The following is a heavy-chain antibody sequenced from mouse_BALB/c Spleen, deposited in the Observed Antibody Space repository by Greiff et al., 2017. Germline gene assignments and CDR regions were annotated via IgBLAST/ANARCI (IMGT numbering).Heavy chain of an antibody. Sequence: EVKLMESGGGLVKLGGSLKLSCAASGFTFSSYYMSWVRQTPEMRLELVAAINSNGGSTYYPDTVKGRFTISRDNAKNTLYLQMSSLKSEDTALYYFARHADGYPFAYWGQGTLVTVSA. CDR3: ARHADGYPFAY. CDR2: INSNGGST. CDR1: GFTFSSYY. D-gene: IGHD2-3*01. V-gene: IGHV5-6-2*01. J-gene: IGHJ3*01.